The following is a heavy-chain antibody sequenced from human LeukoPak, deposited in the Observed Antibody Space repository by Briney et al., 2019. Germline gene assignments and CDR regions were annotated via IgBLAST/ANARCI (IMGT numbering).Heavy chain of an antibody. Sequence: PSETLSLTCTVSGGSISSYYWSWIRQPPGKGLEWIGYIYYSGSTNYNPSLKSRVTISVDTSKNQFSLKLSSVTAADTAVYYCAGGPTTLRGGFYYYMDVWGKGTTVTVSS. D-gene: IGHD4-11*01. V-gene: IGHV4-59*12. CDR2: IYYSGST. CDR3: AGGPTTLRGGFYYYMDV. J-gene: IGHJ6*03. CDR1: GGSISSYY.